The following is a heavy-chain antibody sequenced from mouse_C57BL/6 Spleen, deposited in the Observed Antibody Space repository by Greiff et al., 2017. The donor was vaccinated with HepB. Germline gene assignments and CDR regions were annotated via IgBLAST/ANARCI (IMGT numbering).Heavy chain of an antibody. CDR2: INPNNGGT. V-gene: IGHV1-22*01. Sequence: EVQLQQSGPELVKPGASVKMSCKASGYTFTDYNMHWVKQSHGKSLEWIGYINPNNGGTSYNQKFKGKATLTVNKSSSTAYMELRSLTSEDSAVYYCARYYYGSSPYYAMDYWGQGTSDTVSS. CDR3: ARYYYGSSPYYAMDY. D-gene: IGHD1-1*01. CDR1: GYTFTDYN. J-gene: IGHJ4*01.